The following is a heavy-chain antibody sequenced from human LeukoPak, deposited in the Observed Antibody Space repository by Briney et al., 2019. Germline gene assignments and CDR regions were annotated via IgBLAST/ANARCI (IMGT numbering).Heavy chain of an antibody. CDR3: AKAPSSGWYGCFVY. J-gene: IGHJ4*02. V-gene: IGHV3-23*01. Sequence: GGSLRLSCAASGFTFSSYAMSWVRQAPGKGLEWVSAISGSGGSTYYADSVKGRFTISRDNSKNTLYLQMNSLRADDTAVYYCAKAPSSGWYGCFVYWGQGTLVTVSS. CDR1: GFTFSSYA. D-gene: IGHD6-19*01. CDR2: ISGSGGST.